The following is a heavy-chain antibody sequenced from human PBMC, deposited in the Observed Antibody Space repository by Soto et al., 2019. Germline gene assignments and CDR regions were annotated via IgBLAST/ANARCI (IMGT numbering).Heavy chain of an antibody. Sequence: QVQLVQSGAEVKEPGASVKVSCKASGYTFITCGVSWVRQAPGQGIDWLGWISTYNGNTRYAERVQGRVTMTTDTTTNTAYMELRNLRSDDTAVYYCARGPTDYYDNSANYFLDYWGQGTLVTVSS. CDR2: ISTYNGNT. CDR1: GYTFITCG. CDR3: ARGPTDYYDNSANYFLDY. J-gene: IGHJ4*02. D-gene: IGHD3-22*01. V-gene: IGHV1-18*01.